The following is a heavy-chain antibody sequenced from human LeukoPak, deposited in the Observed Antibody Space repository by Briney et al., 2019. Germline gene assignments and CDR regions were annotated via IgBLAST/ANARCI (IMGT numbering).Heavy chain of an antibody. CDR3: ATNSPPAKIAAPRSYYYGMDV. J-gene: IGHJ6*02. V-gene: IGHV4-34*01. D-gene: IGHD6-13*01. CDR2: INHSGST. CDR1: GGSFSGYY. Sequence: PSETLSLTCAVYGGSFSGYYWSWIRQPPGKGLEWIGEINHSGSTNYDPSLKSRVTISVDTSKNQFSLKLSSVTAADTAVYYCATNSPPAKIAAPRSYYYGMDVWGQGTTVTVSS.